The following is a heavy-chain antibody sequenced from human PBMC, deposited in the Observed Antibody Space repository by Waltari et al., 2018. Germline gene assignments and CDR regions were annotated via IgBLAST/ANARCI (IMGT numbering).Heavy chain of an antibody. Sequence: QLQLQESGPGLVKSSETLSLTCDVSGGSLSSINYNWGWIRQTPGKGLEWIASFYYSGNPYSNPSLKSRVTISVDTSKNQFALRLSSVTAADTAVYYCARTYSGDYEFWFDPWGQGTLVTVSS. V-gene: IGHV4-39*01. CDR2: FYYSGNP. J-gene: IGHJ5*02. D-gene: IGHD1-26*01. CDR1: GGSLSSINYN. CDR3: ARTYSGDYEFWFDP.